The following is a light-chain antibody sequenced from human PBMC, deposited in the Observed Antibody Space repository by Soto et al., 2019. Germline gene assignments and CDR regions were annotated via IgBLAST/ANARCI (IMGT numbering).Light chain of an antibody. CDR3: SSYTSSSTRYV. CDR1: RSNIGSQV. V-gene: IGLV1-44*01. J-gene: IGLJ1*01. Sequence: QSVLTQPPSASGAPGQRVTISCSGSRSNIGSQVVQWFQHIAGTAPKLLMQNNNERPSGVPDRFSGSKSDNTASLTISGLQAEDEADYYCSSYTSSSTRYVFGTGTKLTVL. CDR2: NNN.